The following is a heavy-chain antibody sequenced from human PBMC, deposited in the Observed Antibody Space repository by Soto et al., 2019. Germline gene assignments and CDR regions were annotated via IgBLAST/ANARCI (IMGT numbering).Heavy chain of an antibody. J-gene: IGHJ6*02. D-gene: IGHD4-17*01. CDR2: ISSSSSYT. Sequence: QVQLVESGGGLVKPGGSLRLSCAASGFTFSDYYMSWIRQAPGKGLEWVSYISSSSSYTNYADSVKGRFTISRDNAKNSLYLQMNSLRAEDTAVYYCARRDRDYGERDYYYYGMDVWGQGTTGTVSS. CDR3: ARRDRDYGERDYYYYGMDV. V-gene: IGHV3-11*06. CDR1: GFTFSDYY.